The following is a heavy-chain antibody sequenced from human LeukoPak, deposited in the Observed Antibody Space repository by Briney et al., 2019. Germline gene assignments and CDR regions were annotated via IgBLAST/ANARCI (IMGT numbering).Heavy chain of an antibody. CDR3: ATLSGYVIRDAFDI. CDR2: ISYDGSNK. CDR1: GFTFSSYA. D-gene: IGHD5-12*01. V-gene: IGHV3-30-3*01. J-gene: IGHJ3*02. Sequence: GGSLRLSCAASGFTFSSYAMHWVRQAPGKGLEWVAVISYDGSNKYYADSVKGRFTISRDNSKNTLYLQMNSLRAEDTAVYYCATLSGYVIRDAFDIWGQGTVVTVSS.